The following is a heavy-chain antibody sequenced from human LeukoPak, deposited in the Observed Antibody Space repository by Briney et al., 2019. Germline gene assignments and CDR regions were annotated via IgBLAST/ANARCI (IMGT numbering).Heavy chain of an antibody. CDR1: GGSFSGYY. V-gene: IGHV4-34*01. CDR3: ARGRGSTRINWFDP. J-gene: IGHJ5*02. CDR2: INHSGST. D-gene: IGHD2-2*01. Sequence: PSETLSLTCAVYGGSFSGYYWSWIRQPPGKGLEWIEEINHSGSTNYNPSLKSRVTISVDTSKNQFSLKLRSVTAADTAVYYCARGRGSTRINWFDPWGQGTLVTVSS.